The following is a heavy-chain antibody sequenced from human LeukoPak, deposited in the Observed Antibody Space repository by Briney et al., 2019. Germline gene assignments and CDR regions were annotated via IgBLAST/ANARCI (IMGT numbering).Heavy chain of an antibody. Sequence: SSVKVSCKASGCTFTNYIIHWVRQAPGQRLEWMGWINAGNGDTEYSQKFQGRVTSTRDTSASTAYLDLSSLRSEDTAIYYCARVVTRLREGAYQYDLDVWGPGTTVTVSS. V-gene: IGHV1-3*01. D-gene: IGHD3-16*01. CDR3: ARVVTRLREGAYQYDLDV. J-gene: IGHJ6*02. CDR1: GCTFTNYI. CDR2: INAGNGDT.